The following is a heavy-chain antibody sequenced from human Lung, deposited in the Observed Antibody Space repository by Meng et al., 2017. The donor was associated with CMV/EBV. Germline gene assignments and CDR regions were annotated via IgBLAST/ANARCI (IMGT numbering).Heavy chain of an antibody. CDR1: GGTFSSYA. CDR2: IIPIFGTA. CDR3: ARGTTSRYCSSTSCYRGAGFDP. V-gene: IGHV1-69*05. J-gene: IGHJ5*02. D-gene: IGHD2-2*02. Sequence: SXXVSXXASGGTFSSYAISWVRQAPGQGLEWMGGIIPIFGTANYAQKFQGRVTITTDESTSTAYMELSSLRSEDTAVYYCARGTTSRYCSSTSCYRGAGFDPWXQGXLVTVSS.